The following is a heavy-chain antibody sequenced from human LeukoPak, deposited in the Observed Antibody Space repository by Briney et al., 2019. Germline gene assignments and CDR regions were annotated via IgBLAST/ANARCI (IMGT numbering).Heavy chain of an antibody. Sequence: TSQTLCLTCTVSGGSFSSGSYYWSWIRQPAGKGLEWIGRIYTCGSTNYNPSLSSRVTISVDTSKNQFSLKLSSVTAADTAVYYCARTSSGVSDGMDVWAKGPRSPSP. CDR3: ARTSSGVSDGMDV. CDR2: IYTCGST. V-gene: IGHV4-61*02. CDR1: GGSFSSGSYY. D-gene: IGHD3-22*01. J-gene: IGHJ6*02.